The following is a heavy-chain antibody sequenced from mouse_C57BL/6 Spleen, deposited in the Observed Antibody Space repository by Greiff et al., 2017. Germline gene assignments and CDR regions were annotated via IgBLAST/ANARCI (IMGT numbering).Heavy chain of an antibody. J-gene: IGHJ1*03. CDR2: IYPRSGNT. V-gene: IGHV1-81*01. D-gene: IGHD1-1*01. Sequence: VQLVESGAELARPGASVKLSCKASGYTFTSYGISWVKQRTGQGLEWIGEIYPRSGNTYYNEKFKGKATLTADKSSSTAYMELRSLTSEDSAVYFCARWVTTVVRYFDVWGTGTTVTVSS. CDR1: GYTFTSYG. CDR3: ARWVTTVVRYFDV.